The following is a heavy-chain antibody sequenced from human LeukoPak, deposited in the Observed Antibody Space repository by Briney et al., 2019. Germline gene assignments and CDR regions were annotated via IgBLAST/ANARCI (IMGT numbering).Heavy chain of an antibody. CDR2: INSDESNT. J-gene: IGHJ3*02. CDR1: GFTFSHYL. CDR3: GRGGNGIDI. D-gene: IGHD2-8*01. Sequence: GGSLRLSCAASGFTFSHYLMHWVRQAPGKGLVWVSRINSDESNTNSYADSVTGRFIISRDNAKNTLYLQMNSLRAEDTAVYFCGRGGNGIDIWGQGATVIVSS. V-gene: IGHV3-74*01.